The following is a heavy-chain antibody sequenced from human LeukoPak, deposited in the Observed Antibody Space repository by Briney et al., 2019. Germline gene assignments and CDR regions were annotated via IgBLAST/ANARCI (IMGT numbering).Heavy chain of an antibody. J-gene: IGHJ4*02. CDR1: GFTFSSDG. D-gene: IGHD5-24*01. V-gene: IGHV3-23*01. Sequence: GQSLRLSCAASGFTFSSDGMSWVRQAPAKGLKWVSSISASGGGTVYADSVKGRVTISRDNAKNSLYLQMNSLRAEDTAMYYCARGRDGYPGGYWGQGTLVTVSS. CDR2: ISASGGGT. CDR3: ARGRDGYPGGY.